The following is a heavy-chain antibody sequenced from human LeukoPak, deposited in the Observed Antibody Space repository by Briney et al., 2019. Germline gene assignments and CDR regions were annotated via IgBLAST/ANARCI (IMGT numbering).Heavy chain of an antibody. CDR1: GFTFSSYF. D-gene: IGHD5-12*01. Sequence: GGSLRLSSAASGFTFSSYFMTWVRQAPGKGLEWGAVISYDGSNKYYADSVKGRFTISRDNSKNTLYLQMNSLRAEDTAVYYCANSGYGRVNYFDLWGRGTLVTVSS. V-gene: IGHV3-30-3*01. J-gene: IGHJ2*01. CDR3: ANSGYGRVNYFDL. CDR2: ISYDGSNK.